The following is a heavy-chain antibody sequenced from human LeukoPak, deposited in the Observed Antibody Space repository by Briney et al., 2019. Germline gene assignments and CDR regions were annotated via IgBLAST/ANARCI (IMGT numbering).Heavy chain of an antibody. CDR2: ISSSSSYI. CDR3: AREIDY. V-gene: IGHV3-21*01. J-gene: IGHJ4*02. CDR1: GGSISSSS. Sequence: ETLSLTCTVSGGSISSSSYYWGWIRQAPGKGLEWVSSISSSSSYIYYADSVKGRFTISRDNAKNSLYLQMNSLRAEDTAVYYCAREIDYWGQGTLVTVSS.